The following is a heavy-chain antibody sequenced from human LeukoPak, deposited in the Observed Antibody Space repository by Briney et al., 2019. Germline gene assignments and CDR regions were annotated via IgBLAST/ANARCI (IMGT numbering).Heavy chain of an antibody. Sequence: ASAKVSCKTSGCTFSIHGISWVRQAPGQGLEWMGWISGHNGNTKYAQKFQGRITLTTDTSTRTAYMELRSLTSDDTAVYYCARDRPLAPAAGDIWGQGTKVAVSS. CDR3: ARDRPLAPAAGDI. D-gene: IGHD2-2*01. CDR2: ISGHNGNT. CDR1: GCTFSIHG. J-gene: IGHJ3*02. V-gene: IGHV1-18*01.